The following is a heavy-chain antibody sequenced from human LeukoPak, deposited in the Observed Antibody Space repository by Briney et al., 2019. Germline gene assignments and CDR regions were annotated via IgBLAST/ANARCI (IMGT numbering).Heavy chain of an antibody. CDR2: ISSNGGST. CDR1: GFTFSSYA. D-gene: IGHD2-2*01. J-gene: IGHJ4*02. CDR3: ARWGSTSCYDY. Sequence: PGGSLRLSCAASGFTFSSYAMHWVRQAPGKGLEYVSAISSNGGSTYYANSVKGRFTISRDNSKNTLYLQMGSLRAEDMAVYYCARWGSTSCYDYWGQGTLATVSS. V-gene: IGHV3-64*01.